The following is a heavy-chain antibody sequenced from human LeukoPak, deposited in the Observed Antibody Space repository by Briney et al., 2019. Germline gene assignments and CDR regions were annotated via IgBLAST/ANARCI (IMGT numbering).Heavy chain of an antibody. V-gene: IGHV1-2*02. Sequence: ASVKVSCKASGYTFTDYYIHWVRQAPGQGLVWLGWINPNSGGTNYAQKFQGRVTMTRDTSISTAYMELSRLRSDDTAVFYCARSIIIYYYYGMDVWGQGTTVTVSS. J-gene: IGHJ6*02. D-gene: IGHD5-12*01. CDR3: ARSIIIYYYYGMDV. CDR1: GYTFTDYY. CDR2: INPNSGGT.